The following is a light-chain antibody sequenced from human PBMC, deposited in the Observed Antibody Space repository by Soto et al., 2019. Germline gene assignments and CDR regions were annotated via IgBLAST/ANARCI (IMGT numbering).Light chain of an antibody. CDR2: EVS. CDR3: NSYSSSTSLPYV. Sequence: QSALTQPASVSGSPGHSITISCTGTTNDVGGYNYVSWYQQHPGKAPKLLIFEVSSRPSGVSNRFSGSKSGNTASLTISALQAEDEADYFCNSYSSSTSLPYVFGTGTKVTVL. J-gene: IGLJ1*01. CDR1: TNDVGGYNY. V-gene: IGLV2-14*01.